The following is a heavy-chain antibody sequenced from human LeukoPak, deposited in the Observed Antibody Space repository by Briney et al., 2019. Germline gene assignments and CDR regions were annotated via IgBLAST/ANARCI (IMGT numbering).Heavy chain of an antibody. CDR1: GGSISSYY. CDR3: AKYCSSTSCYAFDI. J-gene: IGHJ3*02. V-gene: IGHV4-59*04. CDR2: IYYSGST. D-gene: IGHD2-2*01. Sequence: SETLSLTCTVSGGSISSYYWSWIRQPPGKGLEWIGYIYYSGSTYYNPSLKSRVTISVDTSKNQFCLKLSSVTAADTAVYYCAKYCSSTSCYAFDIWGQGTMVTVSS.